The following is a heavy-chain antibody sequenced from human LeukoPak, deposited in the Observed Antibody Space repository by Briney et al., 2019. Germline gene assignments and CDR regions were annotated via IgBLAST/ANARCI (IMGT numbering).Heavy chain of an antibody. V-gene: IGHV4-59*01. CDR1: GGSISSYY. J-gene: IGHJ4*02. CDR3: AKASWVSSTDAVR. Sequence: SETLSLTCTVSGGSISSYYWSWIRQPPGKGLEWIGYIYYSGSTNYNPSLKSRVTISVDTSKNQFSLKLSSVTAADTAIYYCAKASWVSSTDAVRWGQGTLVTVSS. D-gene: IGHD3-16*01. CDR2: IYYSGST.